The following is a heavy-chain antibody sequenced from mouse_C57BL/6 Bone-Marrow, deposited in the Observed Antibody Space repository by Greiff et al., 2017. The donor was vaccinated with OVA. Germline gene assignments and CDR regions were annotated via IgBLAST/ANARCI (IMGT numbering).Heavy chain of an antibody. J-gene: IGHJ2*01. V-gene: IGHV1-50*01. CDR2: IDPSDSYT. Sequence: VQLQQPGAELVKPGASVKLSCKASGYTFTSYWMQWVKQRPGQGLEWIGEIDPSDSYTNYNQKFKGKATLTVDTSSSTAYMQLSSLTSEDSAVYSCARTSPTDYWGQGTTLTVSS. CDR1: GYTFTSYW. D-gene: IGHD6-1*01. CDR3: ARTSPTDY.